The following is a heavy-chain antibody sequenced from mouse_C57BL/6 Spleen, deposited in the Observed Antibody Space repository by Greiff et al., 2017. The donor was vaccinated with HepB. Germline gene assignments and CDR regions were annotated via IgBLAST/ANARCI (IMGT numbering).Heavy chain of an antibody. Sequence: LQQPGAELVKPGASVKMSCKASGYTFTSYWITWVKQRPGQGLEWIGDIYPGSGSTNYNEKFKSKATLTVDTSSSTAYMQLSSLTSEDSAVYYCARYYGNYVWYFDVWGTGTTVTVSS. V-gene: IGHV1-55*01. J-gene: IGHJ1*03. CDR1: GYTFTSYW. D-gene: IGHD2-1*01. CDR2: IYPGSGST. CDR3: ARYYGNYVWYFDV.